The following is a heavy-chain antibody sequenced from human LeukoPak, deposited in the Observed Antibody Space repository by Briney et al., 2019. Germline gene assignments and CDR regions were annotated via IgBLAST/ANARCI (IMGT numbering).Heavy chain of an antibody. D-gene: IGHD6-6*01. CDR2: IYYSGST. J-gene: IGHJ3*02. CDR3: ARHRSIAARRGAFDI. CDR1: GGSFSGYY. V-gene: IGHV4-34*01. Sequence: SETLSLTCAVYGGSFSGYYWSWIRQPPGKGLEWIGSIYYSGSTYYNPSLKSRVTISVDTSKNQFSLKLSSVTAADTAVYYCARHRSIAARRGAFDIWGQGTMVTVSS.